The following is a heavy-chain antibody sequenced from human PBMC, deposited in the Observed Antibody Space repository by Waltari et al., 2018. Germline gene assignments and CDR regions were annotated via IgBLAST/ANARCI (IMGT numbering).Heavy chain of an antibody. D-gene: IGHD3-3*01. CDR1: GGSFSGYY. CDR2: INHSGST. CDR3: ARGARGDFWSGYLTRYFDY. Sequence: QVQLQQWGAGLLKPSETLSLTCAVYGGSFSGYYWSWIRQPPGKGLEWIGEINHSGSTNYNPSLKSRVTISVDTSKNQFSLKLSSVTAADTAVYYCARGARGDFWSGYLTRYFDYWGQGTLVTVSS. V-gene: IGHV4-34*01. J-gene: IGHJ4*02.